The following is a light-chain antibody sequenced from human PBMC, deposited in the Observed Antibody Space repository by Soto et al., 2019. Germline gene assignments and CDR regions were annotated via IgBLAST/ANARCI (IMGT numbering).Light chain of an antibody. CDR3: QQYNNMPLT. V-gene: IGKV3-20*01. Sequence: EIVLTQSPGTLSLSPGERATLSCRASQSIRSNYLAWYQQKPGQAPRLLIYGASSRATGIPDRFSGSGSGTDFTLTISRLEPGDFAVYYCQQYNNMPLTFGGGTKVDIK. CDR1: QSIRSNY. CDR2: GAS. J-gene: IGKJ4*01.